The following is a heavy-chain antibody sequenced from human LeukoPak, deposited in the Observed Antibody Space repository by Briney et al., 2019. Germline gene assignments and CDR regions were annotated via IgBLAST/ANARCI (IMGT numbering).Heavy chain of an antibody. CDR3: AREQRGRRGYSGYDLYYFDY. J-gene: IGHJ4*02. D-gene: IGHD5-12*01. V-gene: IGHV3-23*01. Sequence: PGGSLRLSCAASGFTFSSYAMSWVRQAPGKGLEWVAVIAGSGGSTYYADSVKGRFTISRDNSKNTLYLQMNSLRAEDTAAYYCAREQRGRRGYSGYDLYYFDYWGQGTLVTVSS. CDR1: GFTFSSYA. CDR2: IAGSGGST.